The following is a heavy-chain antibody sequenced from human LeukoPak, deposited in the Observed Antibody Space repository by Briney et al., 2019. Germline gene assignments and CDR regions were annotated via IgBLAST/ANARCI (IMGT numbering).Heavy chain of an antibody. D-gene: IGHD3-22*01. J-gene: IGHJ3*02. Sequence: GGSLRLSCAASGFTFSSYGMHWVRQAPGKGLEWVAVISYDGSNKYYADSVKGRFTISRDNSKNSLYLQMNSLRAEDTAVYYCARDRPHYYDSSGYYYVDAFDIWGQGTMVTVSS. CDR2: ISYDGSNK. CDR1: GFTFSSYG. V-gene: IGHV3-30*03. CDR3: ARDRPHYYDSSGYYYVDAFDI.